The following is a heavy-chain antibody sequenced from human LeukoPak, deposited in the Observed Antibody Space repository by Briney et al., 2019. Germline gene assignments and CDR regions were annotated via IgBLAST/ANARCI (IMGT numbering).Heavy chain of an antibody. CDR3: ARALCSSTSCYEVVGY. V-gene: IGHV1-18*01. J-gene: IGHJ4*02. D-gene: IGHD2-2*01. CDR1: GYTFTSYG. CDR2: TSAYNGNT. Sequence: GASVKVSCTASGYTFTSYGISWVRQAPGQGLEWMGWTSAYNGNTNYAQKLQGRVTMTTDTSTSTAYMELRSLRSTDTAVYYCARALCSSTSCYEVVGYWGQGTLVTVSS.